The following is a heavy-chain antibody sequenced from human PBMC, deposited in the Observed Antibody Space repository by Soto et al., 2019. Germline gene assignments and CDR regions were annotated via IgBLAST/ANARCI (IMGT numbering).Heavy chain of an antibody. CDR1: GGTFSSYA. V-gene: IGHV1-69*01. J-gene: IGHJ6*02. D-gene: IGHD2-2*01. CDR2: IIPIPDTT. Sequence: QVQLVQSGAEVKKPGSSVKVSCKASGGTFSSYAISWVRQAPGQGLEWMGGIIPIPDTTNYAQKFQGRVTITADESTSTAYMELSSLRSEDTAVYYCARSQGSSTSLEIYYYYYYGIDVWGQGTTVTVSS. CDR3: ARSQGSSTSLEIYYYYYYGIDV.